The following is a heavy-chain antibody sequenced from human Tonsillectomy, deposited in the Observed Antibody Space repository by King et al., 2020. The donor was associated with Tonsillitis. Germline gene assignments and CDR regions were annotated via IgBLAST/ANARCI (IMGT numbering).Heavy chain of an antibody. CDR2: ISNDGSDK. Sequence: VQLVESGGGVVQPGKSLRLSCAASGFTFSKNAMHWVRQAPGKGLEWVALISNDGSDKEYADAVKGRFTIASDNSKNTLNLQMNSLRGDDTAIYYCARDGAFVDTALLPDIWGQGTMVIVSS. CDR1: GFTFSKNA. CDR3: ARDGAFVDTALLPDI. V-gene: IGHV3-30*01. J-gene: IGHJ3*02. D-gene: IGHD5-18*01.